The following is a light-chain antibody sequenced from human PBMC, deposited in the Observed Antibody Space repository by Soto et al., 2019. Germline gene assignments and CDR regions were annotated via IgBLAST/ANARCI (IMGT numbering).Light chain of an antibody. CDR1: QSVSFY. J-gene: IGKJ2*01. CDR3: QQRSNWPHT. Sequence: EIVLTQSPVTLSLSPGERATLSCRASQSVSFYLAWYQQKPGQAPRLLIYDASNRATGIPARFSGSGSGTDFTLTISSLEPQDFAVYYCQQRSNWPHTFGQGTKLEIK. CDR2: DAS. V-gene: IGKV3-11*01.